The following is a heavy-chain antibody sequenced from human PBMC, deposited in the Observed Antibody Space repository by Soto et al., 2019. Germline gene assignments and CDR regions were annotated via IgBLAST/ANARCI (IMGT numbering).Heavy chain of an antibody. J-gene: IGHJ5*02. CDR2: IGAYNGDT. V-gene: IGHV1-18*01. CDR1: GYTFSTYG. CDR3: ARDWKGAEGFDP. D-gene: IGHD1-1*01. Sequence: QVQLVQSGAEVKKPGASVKVSCKASGYTFSTYGFSWVRQAPGQGLEWMGWIGAYNGDTNYAQNFQGRVTMTTATSTTTSYMELRSLRSDDTAVYFCARDWKGAEGFDPWGQGTLVTVSS.